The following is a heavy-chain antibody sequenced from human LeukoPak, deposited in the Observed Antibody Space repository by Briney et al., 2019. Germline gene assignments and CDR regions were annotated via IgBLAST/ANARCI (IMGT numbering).Heavy chain of an antibody. CDR3: ARESTAGYNSSWYGFRN. CDR1: GFTFRGYW. V-gene: IGHV3-7*01. J-gene: IGHJ1*01. D-gene: IGHD6-13*01. Sequence: GGPLRLSCAAPGFTFRGYWMSGVRQAPGKGLGGVANVNQDGSEKYYVDSVKGRFTISRDNAKNSLFLQMGSLRVEDTAVYYCARESTAGYNSSWYGFRNWGQGTLVSVSS. CDR2: VNQDGSEK.